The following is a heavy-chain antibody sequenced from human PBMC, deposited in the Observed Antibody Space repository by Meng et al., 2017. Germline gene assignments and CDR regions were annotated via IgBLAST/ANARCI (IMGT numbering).Heavy chain of an antibody. CDR2: INPSGGST. J-gene: IGHJ4*02. V-gene: IGHV1-46*01. D-gene: IGHD3-22*01. Sequence: QVQLVQSGAEVKKPGASVKISCKSSGYTFTSYYIHWVRQAPGQGLEWMGIINPSGGSTSYAQKFQGRVTMTRDTSTSTVYMELSSLRSEDTAVYYCARDWYDSSGYYLVWGQGTLVTVSS. CDR1: GYTFTSYY. CDR3: ARDWYDSSGYYLV.